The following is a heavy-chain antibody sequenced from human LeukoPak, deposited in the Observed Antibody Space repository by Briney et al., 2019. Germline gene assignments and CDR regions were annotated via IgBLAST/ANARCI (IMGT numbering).Heavy chain of an antibody. D-gene: IGHD2-2*02. J-gene: IGHJ6*02. CDR2: IIPIFGTA. CDR3: ARTDIVVVPAAIDYYYYYGMDV. V-gene: IGHV1-69*13. CDR1: GGTFSSYA. Sequence: VASVKVSCKAPGGTFSSYAISWVRQAPGQGLEWMGGIIPIFGTANYAQKFQGRVTITADESTSTAYMELSSLRSEDTAVYYCARTDIVVVPAAIDYYYYYGMDVWGQGTTVTVSS.